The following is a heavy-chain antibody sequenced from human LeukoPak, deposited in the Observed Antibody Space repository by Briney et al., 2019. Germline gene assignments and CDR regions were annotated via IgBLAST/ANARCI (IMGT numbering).Heavy chain of an antibody. CDR2: INPNSGGT. J-gene: IGHJ3*02. D-gene: IGHD3-9*01. Sequence: ASVKVSCKASGYTFTGYYMHWVRQAPGQGLEWMGWINPNSGGTNYAQKFQGRVTMTRDTSISTAYMELSRLRPDDTAVYYCARVPRGDILTGYFDDAFDIWGQGTMVTVSS. CDR1: GYTFTGYY. CDR3: ARVPRGDILTGYFDDAFDI. V-gene: IGHV1-2*02.